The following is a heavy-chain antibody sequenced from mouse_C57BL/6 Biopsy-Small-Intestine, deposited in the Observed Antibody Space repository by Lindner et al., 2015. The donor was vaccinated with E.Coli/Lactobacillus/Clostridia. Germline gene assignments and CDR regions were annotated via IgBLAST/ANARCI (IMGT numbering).Heavy chain of an antibody. Sequence: VQLQESGTVLARPGASVKMSCKTSGYTFTSNWMHWVKQRPGQGLEWIGAIYPGNSETSYNQKFKGKAKLTAVTSASTAYMELSSLTNEDSAVYYCTNYYGSGVASYWYFDVWGTGTTVTVSS. D-gene: IGHD1-1*01. CDR1: GYTFTSNW. V-gene: IGHV1-5*01. CDR3: TNYYGSGVASYWYFDV. CDR2: IYPGNSET. J-gene: IGHJ1*03.